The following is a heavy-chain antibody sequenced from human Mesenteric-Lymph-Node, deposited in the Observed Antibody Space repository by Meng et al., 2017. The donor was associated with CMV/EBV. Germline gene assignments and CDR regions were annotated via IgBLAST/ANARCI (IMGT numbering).Heavy chain of an antibody. CDR2: IKQDGSEK. CDR3: ARDPRSSGYPYFFDQ. V-gene: IGHV3-7*01. D-gene: IGHD3-22*01. CDR1: GFTFGSFW. Sequence: GGSLRLSCAASGFTFGSFWMSWVRQAPGKGLEWVANIKQDGSEKYYLDSVKGRFTISRDNAKNSVYLQMDSLRAEDTAVYYCARDPRSSGYPYFFDQWGQGTLVTVSS. J-gene: IGHJ4*02.